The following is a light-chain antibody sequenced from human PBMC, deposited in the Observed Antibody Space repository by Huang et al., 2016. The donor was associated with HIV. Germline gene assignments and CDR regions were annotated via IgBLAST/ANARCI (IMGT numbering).Light chain of an antibody. V-gene: IGKV3D-20*01. CDR3: HQYGSSPLT. Sequence: EIVLTQSPATLSLSPGERATLSCGASQSITKNYLAWYQQKPGLAPRLLIYDTSTSATGSPDRFSGRGSGTDFTLPINRLEPEDFAVYYCHQYGSSPLTFGGGTKVEIK. J-gene: IGKJ4*01. CDR1: QSITKNY. CDR2: DTS.